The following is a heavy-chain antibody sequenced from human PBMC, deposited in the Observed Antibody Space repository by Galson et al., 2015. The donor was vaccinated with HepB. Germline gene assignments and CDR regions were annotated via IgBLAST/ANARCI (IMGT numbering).Heavy chain of an antibody. J-gene: IGHJ4*02. CDR3: VRHPPLGTPFDY. CDR1: GFTFSSYD. V-gene: IGHV3-21*01. Sequence: SLRLSCAASGFTFSSYDMYWVRQAPGRGLEWVPSISGSGDYFYYADSVRGRFTISRDNAKNSLSLQMNSLRAEDTAVYYCVRHPPLGTPFDYWGQGALVTVSS. D-gene: IGHD7-27*01. CDR2: ISGSGDYF.